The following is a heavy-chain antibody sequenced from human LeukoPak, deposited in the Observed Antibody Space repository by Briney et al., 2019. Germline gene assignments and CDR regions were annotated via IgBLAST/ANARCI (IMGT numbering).Heavy chain of an antibody. CDR1: GITFRSYG. CDR3: AKVKGYCNGGSCDRALYFDY. J-gene: IGHJ4*02. Sequence: GGSLRLSCAASGITFRSYGMHWVRQAPGKGLEWVSALSHAGGSTYYADSVKGRFIISRDNSKNTLYLQMNTLRAEDTAVYHCAKVKGYCNGGSCDRALYFDYWGRGTLVTVSS. D-gene: IGHD2-15*01. V-gene: IGHV3-23*01. CDR2: LSHAGGST.